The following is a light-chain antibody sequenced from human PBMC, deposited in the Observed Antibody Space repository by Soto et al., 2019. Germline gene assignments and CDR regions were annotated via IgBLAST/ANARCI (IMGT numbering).Light chain of an antibody. CDR3: SSYAGSGTWV. CDR1: SSDVGAYNY. Sequence: QSALTQPASVSGSLGQSITISCTGTSSDVGAYNYVSWYQQHPDKAPKLLIFEVTNRPSGVSGRFSGSKSGITASLSISGLQPEDEADYYCSSYAGSGTWVFGGGTKLTVL. V-gene: IGLV2-14*01. CDR2: EVT. J-gene: IGLJ3*02.